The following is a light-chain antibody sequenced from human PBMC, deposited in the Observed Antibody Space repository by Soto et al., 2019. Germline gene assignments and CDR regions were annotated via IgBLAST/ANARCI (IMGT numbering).Light chain of an antibody. V-gene: IGLV2-8*01. CDR1: SSDVGGYNY. CDR3: CSYAGSSTYV. Sequence: QSVLTQPPSASGSPGQSVTTSCTGTSSDVGGYNYVSWYQQHPGKAPKLMIYEVSKRPSGVSDRFSGSKSGNTASLTISGLQAEDEADYYCCSYAGSSTYVFGTGTKVTVL. CDR2: EVS. J-gene: IGLJ1*01.